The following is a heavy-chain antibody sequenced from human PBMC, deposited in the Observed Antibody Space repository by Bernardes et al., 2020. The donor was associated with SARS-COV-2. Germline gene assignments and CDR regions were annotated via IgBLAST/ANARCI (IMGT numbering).Heavy chain of an antibody. CDR1: GFTFSNDV. J-gene: IGHJ4*02. Sequence: VGSLRLSCAASGFTFSNDVMTWVRQAPGNGLEWVSAISYNGARTDYADSVKDRFTISRDNSKNILYLQMNNLRGEDTAVYYCARRSGGTPDYWGQGTLVTVSS. V-gene: IGHV3-23*01. CDR3: ARRSGGTPDY. D-gene: IGHD3-16*01. CDR2: ISYNGART.